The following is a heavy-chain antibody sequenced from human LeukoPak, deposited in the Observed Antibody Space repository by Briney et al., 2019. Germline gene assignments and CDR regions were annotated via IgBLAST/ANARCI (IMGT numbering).Heavy chain of an antibody. J-gene: IGHJ4*02. CDR1: GGSISSYY. V-gene: IGHV4-59*01. Sequence: SQTLSLTRTVSGGSISSYYWSWIRQPPGRGLEWLGYIFYTGSTNYNPSLKSRVTISVLTSKNRFSLKLSSVTAADTAVYYCARGSPLLSYAFDYWGQGTLVTVSS. CDR3: ARGSPLLSYAFDY. CDR2: IFYTGST. D-gene: IGHD2-21*02.